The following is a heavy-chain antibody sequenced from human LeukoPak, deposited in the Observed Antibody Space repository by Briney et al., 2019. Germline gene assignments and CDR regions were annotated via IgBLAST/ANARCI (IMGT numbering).Heavy chain of an antibody. CDR1: GFTFSSYW. CDR3: ARSPIVLMVYAIASWFDP. Sequence: PGGSLRLSCAASGFTFSSYWMTWVRQAPGKGLEWVANIKQDGSEKYYVDSVKGRFTISRDNAKNSLYLQMNSLRAEDTAVYYCARSPIVLMVYAIASWFDPWGQGTLVTVSS. CDR2: IKQDGSEK. V-gene: IGHV3-7*01. J-gene: IGHJ5*02. D-gene: IGHD2-8*01.